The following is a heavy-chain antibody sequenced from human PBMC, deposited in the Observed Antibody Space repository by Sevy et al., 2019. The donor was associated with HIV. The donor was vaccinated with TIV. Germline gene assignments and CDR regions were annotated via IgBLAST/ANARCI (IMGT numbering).Heavy chain of an antibody. V-gene: IGHV3-30*04. CDR3: ARDLPSAVINPFYYYGLDV. D-gene: IGHD3-22*01. Sequence: GGSLRLSCAASGFTFSIYAMHWVRQAPDKGLEWVAVILYDGGVKYFADSVKGRVTISRDNSKNTLYLQMNSLRPEDTAVYYCARDLPSAVINPFYYYGLDVWGQGTTVTVSS. CDR1: GFTFSIYA. J-gene: IGHJ6*02. CDR2: ILYDGGVK.